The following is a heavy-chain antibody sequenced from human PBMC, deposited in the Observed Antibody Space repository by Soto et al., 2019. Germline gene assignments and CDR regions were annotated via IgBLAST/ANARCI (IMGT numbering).Heavy chain of an antibody. CDR3: ARDLFMDV. V-gene: IGHV3-30-3*01. J-gene: IGHJ6*02. CDR2: ISYDGSNK. CDR1: GFTFSSYA. Sequence: QVQLVESGGGVVQPGRSLRLSCAASGFTFSSYAMHWVRQAPGKGLEWVAVISYDGSNKYYADSVMGRFTISRDNSKNTLYLQMNSLRAEDTAVYYCARDLFMDVWGQGTTVTVSS.